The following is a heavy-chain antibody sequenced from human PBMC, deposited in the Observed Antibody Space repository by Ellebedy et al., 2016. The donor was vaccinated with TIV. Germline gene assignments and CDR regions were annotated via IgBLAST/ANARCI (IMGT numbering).Heavy chain of an antibody. CDR3: ARRRYSSGWYNWFDP. Sequence: MPSETLSLTCTVSGGSISSSSYYWGWIRQPPGKGLAWLGSIYYSGSTYYNPSLKSLVTISVDTSKNQFSLKLSSVTAADTAVYYCARRRYSSGWYNWFDPWGQGTLVTVSS. CDR2: IYYSGST. D-gene: IGHD6-19*01. V-gene: IGHV4-39*01. CDR1: GGSISSSSYY. J-gene: IGHJ5*02.